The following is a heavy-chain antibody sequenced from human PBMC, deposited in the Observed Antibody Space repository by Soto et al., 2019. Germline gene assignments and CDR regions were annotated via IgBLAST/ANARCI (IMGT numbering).Heavy chain of an antibody. Sequence: SETLSLTCTVSGGSISSGGYYWSWIRQHPGKGLEWIGYIYYSGSTYYNPSLKSRVTISVDTSKNQFSLKLSSVTAADTAVYYCARGRGGQWIRQGAYYGMDVWGQGTTVTVSS. CDR1: GGSISSGGYY. CDR2: IYYSGST. CDR3: ARGRGGQWIRQGAYYGMDV. D-gene: IGHD5-18*01. J-gene: IGHJ6*02. V-gene: IGHV4-31*03.